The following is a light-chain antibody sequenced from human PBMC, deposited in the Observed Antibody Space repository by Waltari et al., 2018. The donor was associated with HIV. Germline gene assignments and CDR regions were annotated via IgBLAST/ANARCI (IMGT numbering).Light chain of an antibody. Sequence: SVLTQPPSASGTPGQRVTISCSASSPNIGRHYVFWYQQLPGTAPKLLMHRNLQLPSGVPDLFSDSTSGTSASLSISGLRSEDEADYYCATWDDSLSGVLFGGGTKLTVL. CDR1: SPNIGRHY. V-gene: IGLV1-47*01. J-gene: IGLJ2*01. CDR3: ATWDDSLSGVL. CDR2: RNL.